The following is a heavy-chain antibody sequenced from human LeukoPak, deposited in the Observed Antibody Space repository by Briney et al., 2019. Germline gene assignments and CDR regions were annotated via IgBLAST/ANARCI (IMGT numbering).Heavy chain of an antibody. CDR2: INSDASST. J-gene: IGHJ6*04. D-gene: IGHD3-10*01. V-gene: IGHV3-74*03. Sequence: PGGSLRLSCAASGFSFSTSWMHWVRQVPGKGLVWVSLINSDASSTTYADSVKGRFTISRDNAKNTVYLQMNSQRPEDTAVYYCARDRFYIPDVWGKGTTVTVSS. CDR1: GFSFSTSW. CDR3: ARDRFYIPDV.